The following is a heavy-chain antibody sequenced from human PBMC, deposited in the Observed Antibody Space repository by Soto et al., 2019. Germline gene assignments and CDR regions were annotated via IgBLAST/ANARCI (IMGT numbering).Heavy chain of an antibody. Sequence: VASVKVSCKASGGTFSSYAISWVRQAPGQGLEWMGGIIPIFGTANYAQKFQGRVTITADESTSTAYMELSSLRSEDTAVYYCASGYSSGWYGYWGQGTLVTVSS. CDR2: IIPIFGTA. CDR3: ASGYSSGWYGY. CDR1: GGTFSSYA. D-gene: IGHD6-19*01. V-gene: IGHV1-69*13. J-gene: IGHJ4*02.